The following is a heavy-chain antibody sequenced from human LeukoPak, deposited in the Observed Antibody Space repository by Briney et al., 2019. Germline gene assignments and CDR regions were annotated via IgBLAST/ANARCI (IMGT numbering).Heavy chain of an antibody. CDR3: ARDLFGEYFQH. V-gene: IGHV3-30*04. D-gene: IGHD3-10*01. CDR2: ISYDGSNK. J-gene: IGHJ1*01. Sequence: GGSLRLSCAASGFTFSSYAMHWVRQAPGKGLEWVAVISYDGSNKYYADSVKGRFTISRDNSKNTLYLQMNSLRAEDTAVYYCARDLFGEYFQHWGQGTLVTVSS. CDR1: GFTFSSYA.